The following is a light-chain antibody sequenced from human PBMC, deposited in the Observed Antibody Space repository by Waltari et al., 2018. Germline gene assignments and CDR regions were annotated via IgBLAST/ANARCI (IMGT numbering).Light chain of an antibody. CDR1: SGSLSTTSY. V-gene: IGLV8-61*01. CDR3: ALYMASGIWV. CDR2: KEN. Sequence: QTVVTQEPSLSVSPGGTVTLTCALSSGSLSTTSYATWYQQTPGQRPRTLVYKENARSSGVPVRFSGSILGNTAALTITGAQADDESDYYCALYMASGIWVFGGGTRLTVL. J-gene: IGLJ3*02.